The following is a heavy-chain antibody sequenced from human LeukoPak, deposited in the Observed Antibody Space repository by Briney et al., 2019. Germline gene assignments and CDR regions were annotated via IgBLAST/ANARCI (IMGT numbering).Heavy chain of an antibody. CDR2: IKSKTDDGTT. Sequence: GGSLRLSCATSGFTFSDAWMTWVRQPPGKGLQWVGRIKSKTDDGTTDYAAPVKGRFTISRDDSKKTLYLQMNSLKTEDTGVYYCSKSGYYSYDAFDIWGQGTMVTVSS. CDR1: GFTFSDAW. J-gene: IGHJ3*02. CDR3: SKSGYYSYDAFDI. D-gene: IGHD3-22*01. V-gene: IGHV3-15*01.